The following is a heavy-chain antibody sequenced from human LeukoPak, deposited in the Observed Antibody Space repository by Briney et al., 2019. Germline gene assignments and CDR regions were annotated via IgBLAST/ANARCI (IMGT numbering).Heavy chain of an antibody. Sequence: GGSLRLSCAASGFTFSSFVMHWVRQAPGKGLEYVSAISGNGGSTFYASSVKGRFTISRDNAKNSLYLQMNSLRAEDTAVYYCAREGVYDILTGYCDYWGQGTLVTVSS. V-gene: IGHV3-64*01. J-gene: IGHJ4*02. CDR2: ISGNGGST. CDR1: GFTFSSFV. CDR3: AREGVYDILTGYCDY. D-gene: IGHD3-9*01.